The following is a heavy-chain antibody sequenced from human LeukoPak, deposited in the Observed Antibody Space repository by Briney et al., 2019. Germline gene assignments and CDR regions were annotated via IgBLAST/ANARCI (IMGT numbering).Heavy chain of an antibody. Sequence: GGSLRLSCAASGFTVSSNYMSWVRQAPGKGLEWVSVIYSGGSTYYADSVKGRFAISRDNSKNTLYLRMNSLRAEDTAVYYCARTLAYPYYYCYGMDVWGQGTTVTVSS. D-gene: IGHD2-2*02. V-gene: IGHV3-66*01. CDR1: GFTVSSNY. J-gene: IGHJ6*02. CDR2: IYSGGST. CDR3: ARTLAYPYYYCYGMDV.